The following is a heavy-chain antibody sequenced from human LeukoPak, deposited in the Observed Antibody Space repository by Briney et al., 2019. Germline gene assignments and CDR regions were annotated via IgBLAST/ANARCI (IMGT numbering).Heavy chain of an antibody. D-gene: IGHD4-17*01. CDR3: ARAPRCGGDGFDY. CDR2: IYYGGST. CDR1: GGSILSSSYY. V-gene: IGHV4-39*07. J-gene: IGHJ4*02. Sequence: SETLSLTRTVSGGSILSSSYYWGWIRQPPGNGLEWIGSIYYGGSTDYNPSLKSRVVISVDTSKNQFSLKLSSVTAADTAVYYCARAPRCGGDGFDYWGQGTLVTVSS.